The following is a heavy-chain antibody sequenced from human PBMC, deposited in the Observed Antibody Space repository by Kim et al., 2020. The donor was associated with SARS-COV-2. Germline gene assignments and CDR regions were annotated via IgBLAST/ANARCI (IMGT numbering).Heavy chain of an antibody. D-gene: IGHD4-17*01. V-gene: IGHV4-31*03. CDR3: ARDSTYDYGDYDAFDI. CDR1: GGSISSGGYY. Sequence: SETLSLTCTVSGGSISSGGYYWSWIRQHPGKGLEWIGYIYYSGSTYYNPSLKSRVTISVDTSKNQFSLKLSSVTAADTAVYYCARDSTYDYGDYDAFDIWGQGTMVTVSS. J-gene: IGHJ3*02. CDR2: IYYSGST.